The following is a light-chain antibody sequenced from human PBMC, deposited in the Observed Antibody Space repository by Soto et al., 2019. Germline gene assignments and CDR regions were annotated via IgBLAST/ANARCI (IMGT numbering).Light chain of an antibody. J-gene: IGLJ1*01. V-gene: IGLV2-11*01. CDR1: SSDVGGYKY. CDR2: DVT. Sequence: QSALTQPRSVSGSPGQSVTISCTGTSSDVGGYKYVSWYQQRPGKAPKLMIYDVTERPSGVPDRFSGSKSGNTASLTISGLQAEDEADYYCCSYAGSFTLGVFGTGTKPTVL. CDR3: CSYAGSFTLGV.